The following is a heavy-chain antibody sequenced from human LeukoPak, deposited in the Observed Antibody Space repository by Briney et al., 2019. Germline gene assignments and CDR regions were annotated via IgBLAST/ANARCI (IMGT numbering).Heavy chain of an antibody. CDR2: INPNIGGT. Sequence: ASVKVSCRASGCKFTGYYLHWVRQAPGQGLEWMGWINPNIGGTHYAQKFRGRVTMTRNTSISTAYMELSSLRSEDTAVYYCARGRGGGYYWVGWRAKDYWGQGTLVTVSS. CDR3: ARGRGGGYYWVGWRAKDY. V-gene: IGHV1-2*02. D-gene: IGHD3-22*01. CDR1: GCKFTGYY. J-gene: IGHJ4*02.